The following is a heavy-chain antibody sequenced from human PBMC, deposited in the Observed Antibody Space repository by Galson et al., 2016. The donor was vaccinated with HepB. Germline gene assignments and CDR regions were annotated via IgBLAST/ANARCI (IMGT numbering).Heavy chain of an antibody. J-gene: IGHJ3*02. CDR2: IKEDGSEK. V-gene: IGHV3-7*01. CDR3: AKHCSGGSCYDSSPHRPFDT. Sequence: SLRLSCAASGLTFSSYWMSWVRQAPGKGVEWVAHIKEDGSEKYYVDSVKGRFTISRDNAKNSLYLQMNSLRAEDTAVYYCAKHCSGGSCYDSSPHRPFDTWGQGTMVTVSS. CDR1: GLTFSSYW. D-gene: IGHD2-15*01.